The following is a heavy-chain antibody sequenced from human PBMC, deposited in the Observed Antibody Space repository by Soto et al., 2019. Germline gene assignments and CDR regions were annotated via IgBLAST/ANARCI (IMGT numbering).Heavy chain of an antibody. Sequence: PSETLSLTCAVYGGSFSGYYWSWIRQPPGKGLEWIGEINHSGSTNYNPSLKSRVTISVDTSKNQFSLKLSSVTAADTAVYYCARALFLGYCSGGSCHRRFDPWGQGTLVTVPQ. CDR2: INHSGST. D-gene: IGHD2-15*01. J-gene: IGHJ5*02. CDR1: GGSFSGYY. V-gene: IGHV4-34*01. CDR3: ARALFLGYCSGGSCHRRFDP.